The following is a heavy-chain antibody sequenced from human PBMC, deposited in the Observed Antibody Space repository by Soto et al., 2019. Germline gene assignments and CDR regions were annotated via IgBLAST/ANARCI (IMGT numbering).Heavy chain of an antibody. CDR2: ISSSTSYV. D-gene: IGHD2-2*01. CDR1: GFTFSRYG. CDR3: ARDPSEGRVGNWFES. Sequence: GGSLRLSCAASGFTFSRYGMNWVRQAPGKGLEWVSSISSSTSYVYYADSVKGRFSVSRDNARKILYLEMYALRTEDTAVYYCARDPSEGRVGNWFESWGQGTLVTVSS. V-gene: IGHV3-21*01. J-gene: IGHJ5*01.